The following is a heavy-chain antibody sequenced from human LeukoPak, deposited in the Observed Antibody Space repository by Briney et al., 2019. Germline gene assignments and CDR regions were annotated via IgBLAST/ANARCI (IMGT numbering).Heavy chain of an antibody. D-gene: IGHD7-27*01. J-gene: IGHJ4*02. V-gene: IGHV3-23*01. CDR3: AKDKWGDY. CDR2: INEGGITT. CDR1: GFTFSGYW. Sequence: PGGSLRLSCAASGFTFSGYWMHWVRQVPGKGLVWVSLINEGGITTYYADSVKGRFTISRDNSKNTLYLQMNSLRAEDTALYYCAKDKWGDYWGQGTLVAVSS.